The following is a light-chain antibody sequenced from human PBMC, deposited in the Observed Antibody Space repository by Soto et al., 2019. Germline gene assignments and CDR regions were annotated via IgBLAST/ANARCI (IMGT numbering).Light chain of an antibody. V-gene: IGKV3-15*01. CDR3: QQYNSWPLT. CDR1: QSVGSS. CDR2: GAS. Sequence: ESVLTQSPGTLSLSPGERATLSCRASQSVGSSLAWYQRKPGQAPRLLIYGASTRATGIPATFSGSGSGTEFTLTISSLQSEDFAVYYCQQYNSWPLTFGGGTKVDIK. J-gene: IGKJ4*01.